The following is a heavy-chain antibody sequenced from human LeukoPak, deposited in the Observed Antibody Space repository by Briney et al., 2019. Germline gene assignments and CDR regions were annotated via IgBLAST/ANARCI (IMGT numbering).Heavy chain of an antibody. V-gene: IGHV1-69*13. CDR3: ASGPTIFGVVTPYNWFDP. CDR1: GYTFTSYG. D-gene: IGHD3-3*01. J-gene: IGHJ5*02. Sequence: ASVKVSCKASGYTFTSYGISWVRQAPGQGLEWMGGIIPIFGTANYAQKFQGGVTITADESTSTAYMELSSLRSEDTAVYYCASGPTIFGVVTPYNWFDPWGQGTLVTVSS. CDR2: IIPIFGTA.